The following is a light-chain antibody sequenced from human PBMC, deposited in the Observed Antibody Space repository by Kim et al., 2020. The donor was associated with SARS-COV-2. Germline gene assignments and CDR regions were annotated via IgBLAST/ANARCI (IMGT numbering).Light chain of an antibody. Sequence: QSALTQPPSASGSPGQSVTISCTGTSTDVGHYNYISWYQQLPGKAPKLMIYDGNRRPSGGPDRVSGSKSGNTASLTVSGLQAEDEANYYCRSYAGANNLVFGGGTQLTVL. J-gene: IGLJ2*01. V-gene: IGLV2-8*01. CDR3: RSYAGANNLV. CDR1: STDVGHYNY. CDR2: DGN.